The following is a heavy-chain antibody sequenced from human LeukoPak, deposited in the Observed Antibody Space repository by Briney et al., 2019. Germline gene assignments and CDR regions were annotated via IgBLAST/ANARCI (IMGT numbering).Heavy chain of an antibody. CDR2: IHSGGNA. J-gene: IGHJ4*02. V-gene: IGHV3-53*01. CDR1: GFSVSSNY. Sequence: GGSLRLSCAASGFSVSSNYMSWVRQVPGTGLEWLSIIHSGGNAYYADSVKGRFTISRDNSKNTLFLQMNSLRVDDTAVYSCARVSLSSRDYFDFWGQGTLVTVSS. CDR3: ARVSLSSRDYFDF. D-gene: IGHD6-19*01.